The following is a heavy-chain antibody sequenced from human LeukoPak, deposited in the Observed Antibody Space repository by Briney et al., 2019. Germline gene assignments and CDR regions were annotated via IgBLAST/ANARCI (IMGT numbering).Heavy chain of an antibody. D-gene: IGHD6-13*01. Sequence: PGGSLRLSCAASGFTLSSYATHWVRQAPGRGLEWVSVISYDGSNKYYAASVKGRFTISRDNSKNTLYLQMNSLRAEDTAVYYCARTGIAGTQIDYWGQGTLVTVSS. CDR1: GFTLSSYA. CDR2: ISYDGSNK. J-gene: IGHJ4*02. CDR3: ARTGIAGTQIDY. V-gene: IGHV3-30*04.